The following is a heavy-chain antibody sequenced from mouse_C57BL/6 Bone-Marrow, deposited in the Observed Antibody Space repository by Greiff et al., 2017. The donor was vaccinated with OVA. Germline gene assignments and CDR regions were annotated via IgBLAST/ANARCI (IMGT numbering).Heavy chain of an antibody. J-gene: IGHJ4*01. CDR3: ARSITSVVATGSGYYYAIDY. CDR2: ISDGGSYT. Sequence: EVKVVESGGGLVKPGGSLKLSCAASGFTFSSYAMSWVRQTPEKRLEWVATISDGGSYTYYPDNVKGRFTISRDNAKNNLYLQMSHLKSEDTAMYYCARSITSVVATGSGYYYAIDYWGQGTSVTVSS. D-gene: IGHD1-1*01. V-gene: IGHV5-4*03. CDR1: GFTFSSYA.